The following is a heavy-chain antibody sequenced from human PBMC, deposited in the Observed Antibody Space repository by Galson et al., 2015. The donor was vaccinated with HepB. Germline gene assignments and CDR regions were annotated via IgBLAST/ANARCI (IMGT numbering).Heavy chain of an antibody. V-gene: IGHV1-69*13. CDR3: ARDHYHYDTSAQKGADDGFDI. Sequence: SVKVSCKASGGTFSSFGISWVRQVPGQGLEWMGEITPTSGTTKYSWKFQGRVKITAVEFTTTVYMEMTSLRSEDTAVYYCARDHYHYDTSAQKGADDGFDIWGQGTVVTVSS. CDR2: ITPTSGTT. J-gene: IGHJ3*02. CDR1: GGTFSSFG. D-gene: IGHD3-22*01.